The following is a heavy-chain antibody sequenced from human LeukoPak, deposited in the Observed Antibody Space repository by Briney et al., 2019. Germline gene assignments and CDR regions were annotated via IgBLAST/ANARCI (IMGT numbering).Heavy chain of an antibody. V-gene: IGHV4-39*02. D-gene: IGHD3-22*01. CDR1: GGSISSSSYY. J-gene: IGHJ4*02. CDR3: ARDYYDSSGYYRRRLYYFDY. Sequence: SETLSLTCTVSGGSISSSSYYWGWIRQPPGKGLEWIGSIYYSRSTYYNPSLKSRVTISVDTSKNQFSLKLSSVTAADTAVYYCARDYYDSSGYYRRRLYYFDYWGQGTLVTVSS. CDR2: IYYSRST.